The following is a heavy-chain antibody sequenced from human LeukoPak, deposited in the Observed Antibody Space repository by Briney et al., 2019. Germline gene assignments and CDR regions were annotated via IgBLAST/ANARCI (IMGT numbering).Heavy chain of an antibody. CDR2: INHSGST. D-gene: IGHD7-27*01. CDR1: GGSFSGYY. Sequence: SETLSLTCAVYGGSFSGYYWSWIRQPPGKGLEWIGEINHSGSTNYNPSLKSRVTISVDTSKNQFSLNLSSVTAADTAVYYCARAALTGFPYYMDVWGKGTTVTVSS. J-gene: IGHJ6*03. V-gene: IGHV4-34*01. CDR3: ARAALTGFPYYMDV.